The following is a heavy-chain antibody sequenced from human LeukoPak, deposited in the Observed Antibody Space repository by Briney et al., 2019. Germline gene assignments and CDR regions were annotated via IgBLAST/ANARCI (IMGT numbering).Heavy chain of an antibody. CDR2: ISGSGGST. CDR3: AKGDDYGDYDLPEYFQH. CDR1: GFTFSSYA. Sequence: PGGSLRLSCAASGFTFSSYAMSWDRQAPGKGLEWVSAISGSGGSTYYADSVKGRFTISRDNSKNTLYLQMNSLRAEDTAVYYCAKGDDYGDYDLPEYFQHWGQGTLVTVSS. D-gene: IGHD4-17*01. V-gene: IGHV3-23*01. J-gene: IGHJ1*01.